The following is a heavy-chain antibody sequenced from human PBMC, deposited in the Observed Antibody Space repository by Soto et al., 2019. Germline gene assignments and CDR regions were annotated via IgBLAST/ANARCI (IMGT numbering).Heavy chain of an antibody. J-gene: IGHJ4*02. CDR3: GRGRSGQTVIFY. CDR2: IGPESGAT. D-gene: IGHD1-26*01. Sequence: GASGKVSCKTSGYTFSCHYIHRVRHSPQQGPEWMGEIGPESGATRYAEKFRGRVTMTMDKSITTVYMELRNLSPDDTAAYYCGRGRSGQTVIFYWGQGTPVSDSS. CDR1: GYTFSCHY. V-gene: IGHV1-2*02.